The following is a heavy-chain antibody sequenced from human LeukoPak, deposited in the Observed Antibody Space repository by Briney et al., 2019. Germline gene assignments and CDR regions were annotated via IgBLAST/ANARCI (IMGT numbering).Heavy chain of an antibody. V-gene: IGHV4-59*01. Sequence: SETLSLTCAVSTDSFGSYYWSWIRQPPGKGLEWIGYISYIGSTNYNPSLKSRVTISIDPSKNQFSLKLTSVPAADTAVYFCARDLITVTKGFNIWGQGTRVSVSS. CDR3: ARDLITVTKGFNI. CDR2: ISYIGST. CDR1: TDSFGSYY. D-gene: IGHD4-17*01. J-gene: IGHJ3*02.